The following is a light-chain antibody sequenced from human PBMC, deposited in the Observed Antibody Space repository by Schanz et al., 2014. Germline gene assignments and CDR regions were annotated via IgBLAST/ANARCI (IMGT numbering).Light chain of an antibody. CDR2: DAS. J-gene: IGKJ4*01. Sequence: EIVLTQSPGTLSLSPGERATLSCRASQGVTSRYLAWYQQRPGRAPRLLIYDASNRATGIPARFSGSGSGTDFTLTINSLEPEDFALYYCQQRSNWPLTFGGGTKVEIK. CDR1: QGVTSRY. V-gene: IGKV3-11*01. CDR3: QQRSNWPLT.